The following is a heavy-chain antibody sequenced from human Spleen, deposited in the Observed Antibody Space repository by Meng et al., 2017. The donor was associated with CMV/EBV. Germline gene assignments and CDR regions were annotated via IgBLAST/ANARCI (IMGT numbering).Heavy chain of an antibody. Sequence: GESLKISCAASGFTFDDYAMSWVRQAPGKGLEWVAVISYDGNNKYYADSVKGRFTISRDNSKNTLYLQMNSLRAEDTAVYYCVRDYKGGYYDILIRGYYFGMDVWGQGTTVTVSS. J-gene: IGHJ6*02. V-gene: IGHV3-30*04. D-gene: IGHD3-9*01. CDR3: VRDYKGGYYDILIRGYYFGMDV. CDR2: ISYDGNNK. CDR1: GFTFDDYA.